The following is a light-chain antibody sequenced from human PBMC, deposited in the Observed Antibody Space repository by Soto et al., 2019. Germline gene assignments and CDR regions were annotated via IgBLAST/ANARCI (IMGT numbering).Light chain of an antibody. CDR3: VQTLQAPVT. CDR2: LSS. Sequence: DIVMTQSPLSLPVTPGEPASISCRSSQSLLHNNGYNYLDWYLQKPGQSPQLLIYLSSYRSSGVPDRFSGSGSGTDFTLKISRVEAEDFGVYYCVQTLQAPVTFGQGTKVEIK. V-gene: IGKV2-28*01. CDR1: QSLLHNNGYNY. J-gene: IGKJ1*01.